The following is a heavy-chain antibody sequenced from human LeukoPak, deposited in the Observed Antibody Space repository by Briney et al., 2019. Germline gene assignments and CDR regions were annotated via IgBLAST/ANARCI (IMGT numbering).Heavy chain of an antibody. D-gene: IGHD6-19*01. J-gene: IGHJ4*02. CDR3: ARGIAVAAMGDY. CDR2: IYYSGST. Sequence: SETLSLTCPVSGGSISSYYWSWIRQPPGKGLEWIGYIYYSGSTNYNPSLKSRVTISVDMSKNQFSLKLSSVTAADTAVYYCARGIAVAAMGDYWGQGTLVTVSS. CDR1: GGSISSYY. V-gene: IGHV4-59*01.